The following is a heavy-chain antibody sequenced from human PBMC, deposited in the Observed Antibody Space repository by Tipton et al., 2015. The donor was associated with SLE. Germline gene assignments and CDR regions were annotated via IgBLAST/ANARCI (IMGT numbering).Heavy chain of an antibody. CDR1: GFTFGDYA. J-gene: IGHJ4*02. D-gene: IGHD3-16*01. CDR2: IRSEAHGGTT. V-gene: IGHV3-49*04. Sequence: RSLRLSCTGSGFTFGDYAMTWVRQAPGKGLEWVGFIRSEAHGGTTEYDASVKGRFSISRDDSKSIAYLQLTSLETEDTAVYYCSRGLRRASYFDYWGQGTLVTVSS. CDR3: SRGLRRASYFDY.